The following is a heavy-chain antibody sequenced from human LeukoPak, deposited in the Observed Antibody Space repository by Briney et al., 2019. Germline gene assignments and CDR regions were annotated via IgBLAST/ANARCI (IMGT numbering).Heavy chain of an antibody. CDR3: ARQRDCGGDCYPTLGAFDI. CDR2: IYPGDSDT. V-gene: IGHV5-51*01. D-gene: IGHD2-21*01. Sequence: GESLKISCKGAGYSFTNSWIGWVRQMPGKGLEWMGIIYPGDSDTRYSPSFQGQVTISADKSISTAYLQWSSLKASDTAMYYCARQRDCGGDCYPTLGAFDIWGQGTMVTVSS. CDR1: GYSFTNSW. J-gene: IGHJ3*02.